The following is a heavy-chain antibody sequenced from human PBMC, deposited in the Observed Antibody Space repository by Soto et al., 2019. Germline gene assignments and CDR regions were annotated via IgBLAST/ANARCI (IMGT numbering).Heavy chain of an antibody. J-gene: IGHJ4*02. D-gene: IGHD1-26*01. Sequence: ASVKVSCKASGYNLTNYFLHWVRQAPGQGLEWMGIINPSDGRAIYAQKLQGRVTMTRDTSTSTVYMELTSLRSEDTAVYFCARDAVVGATTRSHFDHWGKGTLVTVSS. CDR3: ARDAVVGATTRSHFDH. CDR2: INPSDGRA. CDR1: GYNLTNYF. V-gene: IGHV1-46*01.